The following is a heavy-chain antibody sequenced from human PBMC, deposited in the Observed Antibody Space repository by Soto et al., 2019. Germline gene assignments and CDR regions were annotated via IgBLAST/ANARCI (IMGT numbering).Heavy chain of an antibody. CDR3: ARGVVVDLNYYYYYGMDV. V-gene: IGHV4-4*07. CDR2: IYNSGST. Sequence: PSETLSLTCTLSGCSISSYSWSWFRQPAGKGLEWIGRIYNSGSTKYKPAVKGRVSMSVDTSKNQCSLKLSTVTAAAKAVYYCARGVVVDLNYYYYYGMDVWGQGTTVTVSS. J-gene: IGHJ6*02. CDR1: GCSISSYS. D-gene: IGHD3-3*01.